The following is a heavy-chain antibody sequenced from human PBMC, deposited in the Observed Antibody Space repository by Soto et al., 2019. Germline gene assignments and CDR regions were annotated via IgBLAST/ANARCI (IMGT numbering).Heavy chain of an antibody. J-gene: IGHJ5*02. V-gene: IGHV3-33*01. Sequence: PGGSLRLSCAASGFTFSSYGIHWVRQAPGKGLEWVAVIWYDGSNKYYADSVKGRFTISRDNPKNTLYLQMNSLRAEDTAVYYCAREAHQQLAPGTGFDPWGQGTLVTVSS. CDR2: IWYDGSNK. CDR3: AREAHQQLAPGTGFDP. CDR1: GFTFSSYG. D-gene: IGHD6-13*01.